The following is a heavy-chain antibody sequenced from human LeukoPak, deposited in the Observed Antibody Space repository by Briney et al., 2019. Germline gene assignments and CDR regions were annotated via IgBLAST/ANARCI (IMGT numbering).Heavy chain of an antibody. D-gene: IGHD3-22*01. V-gene: IGHV1-2*02. CDR2: INPNSGGT. CDR1: GYTFTGYY. J-gene: IGHJ4*02. Sequence: GASVKVSCKASGYTFTGYYMHWVRQAPGQGLEWMGWINPNSGGTNYAQKFQGRVTMTRDTSISTAYMELSRLRSDDTAVYYCASMVRYYDSSGYPTFWGQGTLVTVSS. CDR3: ASMVRYYDSSGYPTF.